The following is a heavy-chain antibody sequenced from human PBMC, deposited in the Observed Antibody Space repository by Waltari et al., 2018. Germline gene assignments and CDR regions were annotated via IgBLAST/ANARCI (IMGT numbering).Heavy chain of an antibody. Sequence: QVQLQESGPGLVKPSETLSLTCTVSGGSISGYYWNWIRQPPGNGLEWIGSIYYSGNTNYNPSLKSRVTISIDTSKNQFSLKLSSVTAADTAVYYCARDTLVPAAITPYYYYFGMDVWGQGTAVTVS. CDR2: IYYSGNT. J-gene: IGHJ6*02. D-gene: IGHD2-2*02. CDR3: ARDTLVPAAITPYYYYFGMDV. CDR1: GGSISGYY. V-gene: IGHV4-59*01.